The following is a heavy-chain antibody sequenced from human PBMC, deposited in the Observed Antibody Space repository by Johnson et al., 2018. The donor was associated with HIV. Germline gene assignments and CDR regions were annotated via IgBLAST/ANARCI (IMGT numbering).Heavy chain of an antibody. D-gene: IGHD5-18*01. CDR1: GFTFSSYW. CDR3: AKGRSPRIQLRTWAFDI. CDR2: IKQDGSEK. J-gene: IGHJ3*02. Sequence: VQLVESGGGLVQPGGSLRLSCAASGFTFSSYWMSWVRQAPGQGLEWVANIKQDGSEKYYVDSVKGRFTISRDNAKNSLYLQMNSLRAEDTAVYYCAKGRSPRIQLRTWAFDIWGQGTMVTVSS. V-gene: IGHV3-7*01.